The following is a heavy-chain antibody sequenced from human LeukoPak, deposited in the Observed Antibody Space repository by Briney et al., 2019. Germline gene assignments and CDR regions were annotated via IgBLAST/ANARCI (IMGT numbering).Heavy chain of an antibody. CDR2: INHSGST. D-gene: IGHD3-22*01. CDR3: ARYWGPYDNSGAYFDY. J-gene: IGHJ4*02. V-gene: IGHV4-34*01. Sequence: SETLSLTCAVYNGSFSGHYWTWIRQPPGKGLEWIGEINHSGSTNYSPSPKSRVTISVDTSKNQFSLKLSSVTAADTAMYYCARYWGPYDNSGAYFDYWGQGTLVTVSS. CDR1: NGSFSGHY.